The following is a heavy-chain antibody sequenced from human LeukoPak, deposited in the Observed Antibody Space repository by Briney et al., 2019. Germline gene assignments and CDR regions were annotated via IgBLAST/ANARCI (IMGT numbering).Heavy chain of an antibody. CDR2: ISAYNGNT. V-gene: IGHV1-18*01. CDR1: GYSFTSYG. J-gene: IGHJ5*02. Sequence: ASVKVSCKASGYSFTSYGINWVRQAPGQGLEWMGWISAYNGNTNYAQKFQGRVTMTRNTSISTAYMELSSLRSEDTAVYYCARMYYFDSGSDNWFDPWGQGPRSPSPQ. D-gene: IGHD3-10*01. CDR3: ARMYYFDSGSDNWFDP.